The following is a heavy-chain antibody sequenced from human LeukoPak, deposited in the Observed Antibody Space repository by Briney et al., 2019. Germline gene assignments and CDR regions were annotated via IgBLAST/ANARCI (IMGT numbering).Heavy chain of an antibody. Sequence: SETLSLTCAVSGGSISSGSWWGWIRQPPGKGLEWIGEIHHSGSTNYNPSLKSRVTLSVDKSKNQLSLRLTSVTAADTAVYYCARGGDYRFDYWGQGTLVTVSS. CDR2: IHHSGST. CDR3: ARGGDYRFDY. V-gene: IGHV4-4*02. J-gene: IGHJ4*02. D-gene: IGHD4-17*01. CDR1: GGSISSGSW.